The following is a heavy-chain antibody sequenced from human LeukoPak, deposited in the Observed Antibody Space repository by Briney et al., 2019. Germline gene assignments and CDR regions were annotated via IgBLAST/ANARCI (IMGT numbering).Heavy chain of an antibody. V-gene: IGHV3-23*01. D-gene: IGHD3-10*01. CDR3: AKDPSGSMVRGVIIKAFDY. CDR2: ISGSGGST. J-gene: IGHJ4*02. Sequence: GGSLRLSGAASGFTFSSYAMSWVRKPPGKGLDWVSAISGSGGSTYYADSVKGRFTISRDNSKNTLYLQMNSLRAEDTAVYYCAKDPSGSMVRGVIIKAFDYWGQGTLVTVSS. CDR1: GFTFSSYA.